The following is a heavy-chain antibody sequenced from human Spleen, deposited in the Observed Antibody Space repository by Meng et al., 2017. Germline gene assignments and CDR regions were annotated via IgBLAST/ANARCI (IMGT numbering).Heavy chain of an antibody. J-gene: IGHJ4*02. Sequence: QVPPQEAGAGLLKPSESLYLTCAVYGGSLSGYYWSWIRQPPGKGLEWIGEISHSGSTNYNPSLESRATISVDTSQNNLSLKLSSVTAADSAVYYCARGPTTMAHDFDYWGQGTLVTVSS. CDR2: ISHSGST. CDR1: GGSLSGYY. D-gene: IGHD4-11*01. CDR3: ARGPTTMAHDFDY. V-gene: IGHV4-34*01.